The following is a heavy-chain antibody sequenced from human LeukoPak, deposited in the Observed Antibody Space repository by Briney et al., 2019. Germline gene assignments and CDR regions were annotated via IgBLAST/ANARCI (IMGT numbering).Heavy chain of an antibody. CDR2: INSDGSST. Sequence: GGSLRLSCAASGFTFSGYWMHWVRQAPGKGLVWVSRINSDGSSTSYADSVKGRFTISRDNAKNTLYLQMNSLRAEDTAVYYCTTVPDSGYYSGNDAFDIWGQGTMVTVSS. J-gene: IGHJ3*02. CDR1: GFTFSGYW. CDR3: TTVPDSGYYSGNDAFDI. D-gene: IGHD3-3*01. V-gene: IGHV3-74*01.